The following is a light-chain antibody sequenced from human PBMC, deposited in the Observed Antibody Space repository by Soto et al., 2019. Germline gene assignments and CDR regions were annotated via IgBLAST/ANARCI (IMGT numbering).Light chain of an antibody. J-gene: IGKJ4*01. CDR1: QSVSSY. Sequence: EIVLTQSPATLSLSPGERATLSCRASQSVSSYLAWYRQKPGQAPRLLIYDASNRATGIPARFSGSGSGTDFTLTISSLEPEDFAVYYCQQRTNRPPLTFGGGTKVEIK. V-gene: IGKV3-11*01. CDR2: DAS. CDR3: QQRTNRPPLT.